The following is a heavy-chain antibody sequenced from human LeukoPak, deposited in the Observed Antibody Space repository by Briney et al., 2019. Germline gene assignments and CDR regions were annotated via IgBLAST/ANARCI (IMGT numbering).Heavy chain of an antibody. CDR3: ARAPPEESWLVYFDS. D-gene: IGHD6-19*01. CDR2: INHSGST. J-gene: IGHJ4*02. CDR1: GGSFSGYY. Sequence: SETLSLTCAVYGGSFSGYYWSWIRQPPGKGLEWIGEINHSGSTNYNPSLKSRVTISVDTSKNQFSLKLTSVTPADTAKYYCARAPPEESWLVYFDSWGQGTLVTVSS. V-gene: IGHV4-34*01.